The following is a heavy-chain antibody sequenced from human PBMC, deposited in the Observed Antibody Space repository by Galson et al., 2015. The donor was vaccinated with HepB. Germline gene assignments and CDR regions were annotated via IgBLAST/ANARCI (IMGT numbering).Heavy chain of an antibody. V-gene: IGHV3-53*01. J-gene: IGHJ4*02. Sequence: SLRLSCAASGFTVSSNHMSWVRQVPGKGLEWVSVIYSGGTTYYADSVKGRFTISRDNSKNTLYLQMNSLRAEDTAVYYCATSSGYYLYYFHYWGQGTLLTVSS. D-gene: IGHD3-22*01. CDR3: ATSSGYYLYYFHY. CDR1: GFTVSSNH. CDR2: IYSGGTT.